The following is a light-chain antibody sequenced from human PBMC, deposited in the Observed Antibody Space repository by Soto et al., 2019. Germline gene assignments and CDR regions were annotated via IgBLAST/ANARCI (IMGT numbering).Light chain of an antibody. CDR1: QSVASNQ. V-gene: IGKV3-20*01. CDR2: GVF. CDR3: QQYGGSPQT. Sequence: EIVLTQSPDTLSLSPGERATLSCRARQSVASNQLAWYQHKSGQAHRLLIHGVFTRANGIPDRFSGSGSGTDFTLTISRLEPEDFALYYCQQYGGSPQTFGQGTKVEIK. J-gene: IGKJ1*01.